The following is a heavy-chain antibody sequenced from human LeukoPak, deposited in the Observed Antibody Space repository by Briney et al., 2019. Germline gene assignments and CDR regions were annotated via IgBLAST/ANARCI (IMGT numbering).Heavy chain of an antibody. Sequence: PSETLSLTCTVSGGSISSSYWSWIRQSPGRGLEWIGYIHHSGSTNSNPPLKSRVTISVDTPKNQFSLKLSSVTAADTAVYYCARGGVVAAANNWFDPWGQGTLVTVSS. J-gene: IGHJ5*02. CDR3: ARGGVVAAANNWFDP. V-gene: IGHV4-59*01. CDR2: IHHSGST. CDR1: GGSISSSY. D-gene: IGHD2-2*01.